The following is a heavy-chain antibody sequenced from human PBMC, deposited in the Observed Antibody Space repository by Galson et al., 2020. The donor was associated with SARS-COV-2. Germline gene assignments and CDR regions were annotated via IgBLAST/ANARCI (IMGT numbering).Heavy chain of an antibody. J-gene: IGHJ4*02. CDR1: GFTFSSYG. V-gene: IGHV3-33*01. CDR2: IWYDGSNK. D-gene: IGHD3-22*01. CDR3: ASDRHYYDSSGYTFDY. Sequence: QLGESLKISCAASGFTFSSYGMHWVRQAPGKGLEWVAVIWYDGSNKYYADSVKGRFTISRDNSKNTLYLQMNSLRAEDTAVYYCASDRHYYDSSGYTFDYWGQGTLVTVSS.